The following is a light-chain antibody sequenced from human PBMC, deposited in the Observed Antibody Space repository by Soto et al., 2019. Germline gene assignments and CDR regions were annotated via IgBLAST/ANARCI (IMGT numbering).Light chain of an antibody. CDR3: QQYGSSPLWT. V-gene: IGKV3-20*01. Sequence: EIMLKHSPRTLALSPCERATLSCRASQSVSSNLAWYQQKPGQAPRLLIYGASTRATGIPDRFSGSGSGTDFTLTISRLEPEDFAVYYCQQYGSSPLWTFGQGTKADIK. J-gene: IGKJ1*01. CDR2: GAS. CDR1: QSVSSN.